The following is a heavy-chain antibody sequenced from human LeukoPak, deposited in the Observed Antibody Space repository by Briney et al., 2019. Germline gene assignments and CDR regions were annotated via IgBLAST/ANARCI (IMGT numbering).Heavy chain of an antibody. CDR3: ARVDTVMAYYFDL. V-gene: IGHV3-53*04. Sequence: GGSLRLSCAASGFTASTNCMTWVRQAPGKGLEWVSTIYSGGTTYYADSVMGRFTISRHNFRNTLYLQMNSLRAEDTAVYYCARVDTVMAYYFDLWGQGTLVTVSS. CDR2: IYSGGTT. D-gene: IGHD5-18*01. J-gene: IGHJ4*02. CDR1: GFTASTNC.